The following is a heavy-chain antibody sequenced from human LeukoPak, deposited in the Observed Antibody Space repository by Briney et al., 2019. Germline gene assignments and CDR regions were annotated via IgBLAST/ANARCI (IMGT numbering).Heavy chain of an antibody. J-gene: IGHJ4*02. CDR2: ISAYNGNT. D-gene: IGHD3-10*01. CDR1: GYTFTSYG. Sequence: ASVKVSCKASGYTFTSYGISWVRQAPGQGLEWMGWISAYNGNTNYAQKLQGRVTMTTDTSTSTAYMELRSLRSDDTAVYYCARDSFTMVRGAGTFDYWGQGTLVTVSS. CDR3: ARDSFTMVRGAGTFDY. V-gene: IGHV1-18*01.